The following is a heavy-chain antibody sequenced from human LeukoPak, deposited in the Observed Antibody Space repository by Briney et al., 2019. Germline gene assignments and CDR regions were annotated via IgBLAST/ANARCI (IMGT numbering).Heavy chain of an antibody. CDR1: GFTSSRFA. V-gene: IGHV3-23*01. J-gene: IGHJ4*02. CDR3: AKQSSLRFYDFWTGFYPLDS. CDR2: INGTGHSS. D-gene: IGHD3-3*01. Sequence: GGSLRLSCVASGFTSSRFAISWVRQAPGNGLEWVSAINGTGHSSNYADSVKGRFTISRDNSNNTVFLHMSSLRAGDTAIYFCAKQSSLRFYDFWTGFYPLDSWGQGTLVTVSS.